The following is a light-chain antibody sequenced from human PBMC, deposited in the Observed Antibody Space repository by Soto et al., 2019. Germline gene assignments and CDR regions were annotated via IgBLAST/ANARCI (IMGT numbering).Light chain of an antibody. V-gene: IGLV1-40*01. Sequence: QSVLTQPPSVSGAPGQRVTISCTGSSSNLGAGLDVHWYQQLPGTAPKLLIYDNTNRPSGVPDRFSGSKSGTSASLAITGLQAEDEADYYCQSYDSSLSAVLFGGGTKLTVL. CDR3: QSYDSSLSAVL. CDR1: SSNLGAGLD. J-gene: IGLJ2*01. CDR2: DNT.